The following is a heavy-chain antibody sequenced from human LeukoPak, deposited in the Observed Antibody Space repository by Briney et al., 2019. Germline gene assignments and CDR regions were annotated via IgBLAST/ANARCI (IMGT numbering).Heavy chain of an antibody. CDR1: GFTFSSYA. CDR3: ARDWGLRLGELSSEFDY. CDR2: ISYDGSNK. V-gene: IGHV3-30-3*01. J-gene: IGHJ4*02. D-gene: IGHD3-16*02. Sequence: PGRSLRLSCAASGFTFSSYAMHWVRQAPGKGLEWVAVISYDGSNKYYADSVKGRFTISRDNSKNTLYLQMNSLRAEDTAVYYCARDWGLRLGELSSEFDYWGQGTLVTVSS.